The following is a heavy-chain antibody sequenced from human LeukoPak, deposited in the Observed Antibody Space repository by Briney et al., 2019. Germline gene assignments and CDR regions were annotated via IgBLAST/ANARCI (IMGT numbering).Heavy chain of an antibody. J-gene: IGHJ3*02. V-gene: IGHV3-48*01. CDR2: ISDSSSII. CDR1: GFTFSTYT. Sequence: GSLRLSCAASGFTFSTYTMNWVRQAPGKGLEWVSYISDSSSIIYYADSVKGRFTISRDNAKNSLYLQMDSLRAEDTAMYYCARGPYGDYVDAFDIWGQGTMVTVSS. CDR3: ARGPYGDYVDAFDI. D-gene: IGHD4-17*01.